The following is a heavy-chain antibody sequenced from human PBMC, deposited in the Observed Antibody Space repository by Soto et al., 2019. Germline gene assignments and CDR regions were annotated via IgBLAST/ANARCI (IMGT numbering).Heavy chain of an antibody. D-gene: IGHD3-16*01. Sequence: GGSLRLSCAASGFTFSSFAMSWVRQAPGKGLEWVSTFSGYGGNTFYADSVKGRFTISRDNSKSTLNLPMNSLRVDDTAVYYCAKRGGGNLPKLFHLWGHGTLVTVSS. CDR1: GFTFSSFA. CDR3: AKRGGGNLPKLFHL. V-gene: IGHV3-23*01. CDR2: FSGYGGNT. J-gene: IGHJ1*01.